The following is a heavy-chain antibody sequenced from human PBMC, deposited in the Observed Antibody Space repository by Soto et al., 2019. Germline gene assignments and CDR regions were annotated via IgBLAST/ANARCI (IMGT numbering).Heavy chain of an antibody. CDR3: AHRPGGSGFRYYFDY. D-gene: IGHD6-19*01. CDR1: GFSLTSSGVG. V-gene: IGHV2-5*01. Sequence: SGPTLVNPTQTLTLTCSFSGFSLTSSGVGVGWFRQPPGKALEWLGLIYWNDDDRYRASLHSRLTITKDTSKNQVVLTMTNMDPVDTATYYCAHRPGGSGFRYYFDYWGQGTLVTVSS. J-gene: IGHJ4*02. CDR2: IYWNDDD.